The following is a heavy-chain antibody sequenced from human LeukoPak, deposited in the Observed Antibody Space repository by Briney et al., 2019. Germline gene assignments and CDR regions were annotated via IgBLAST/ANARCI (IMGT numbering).Heavy chain of an antibody. CDR3: ARHNRLGWLRLFSRNWFDP. CDR1: GGSFSGYY. Sequence: SETPSLTCAVYGGSFSGYYWSWIRQPPGKGLEWIGEINHSGSTNYNPSLKSRVTISVDTSKNQFSLKLSSVTAADTAVYYCARHNRLGWLRLFSRNWFDPWGQGTLATVSS. V-gene: IGHV4-34*01. CDR2: INHSGST. D-gene: IGHD5-12*01. J-gene: IGHJ5*02.